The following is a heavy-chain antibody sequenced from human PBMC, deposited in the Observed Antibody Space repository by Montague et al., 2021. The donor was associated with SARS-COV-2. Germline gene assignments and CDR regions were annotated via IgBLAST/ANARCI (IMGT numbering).Heavy chain of an antibody. CDR3: ARDRCYDSSGYPCPQYLFDF. CDR2: VSFSGDT. Sequence: SETLSLTCSVSGGSISTYYWSWIRQPPGKGLEWIGYVSFSGDTIYNPSLKGRVTISVDTSKHQFSLGLSSVTAADTAVYYCARDRCYDSSGYPCPQYLFDFRDQGALVIVSS. CDR1: GGSISTYY. J-gene: IGHJ4*02. V-gene: IGHV4-59*13. D-gene: IGHD3-22*01.